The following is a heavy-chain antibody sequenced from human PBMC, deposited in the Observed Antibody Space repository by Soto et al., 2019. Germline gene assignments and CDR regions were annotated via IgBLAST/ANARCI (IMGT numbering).Heavy chain of an antibody. CDR3: ARGSSSSFDY. V-gene: IGHV3-11*01. D-gene: IGHD6-6*01. CDR2: ISSSAGTI. J-gene: IGHJ4*02. Sequence: QVQLVESGGGVAKPGGSLRLSCAASGFTFSDYYISWVRQAPGKGLEWVSYISSSAGTIYYADSVKGRFTISRDTAKNSLFLQISTLRAEDTAVYYCARGSSSSFDYWGQGTLVTVSS. CDR1: GFTFSDYY.